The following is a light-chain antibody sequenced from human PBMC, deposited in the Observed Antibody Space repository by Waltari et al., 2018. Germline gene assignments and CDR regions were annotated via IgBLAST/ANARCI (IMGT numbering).Light chain of an antibody. CDR3: QVWDDFIDSGV. CDR2: YDN. V-gene: IGLV3-21*04. J-gene: IGLJ3*02. Sequence: YVVTQPPSVSVTPGQTATLTCGGENIETKSVQWYQQKQGQAPFLVMFYDNDRPARIPERFSGSNSGNTATLTINWVEAGDEADYHCQVWDDFIDSGVFGGGTRLSVL. CDR1: NIETKS.